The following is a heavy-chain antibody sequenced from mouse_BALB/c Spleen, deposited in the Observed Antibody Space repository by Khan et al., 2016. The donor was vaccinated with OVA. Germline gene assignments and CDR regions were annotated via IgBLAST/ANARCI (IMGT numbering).Heavy chain of an antibody. CDR2: ISYSGGT. CDR1: GYSITSDYA. V-gene: IGHV3-2*02. J-gene: IGHJ3*01. CDR3: AGWFAY. Sequence: EVQLVESGPGLVKPSQSLSLTCTVTGYSITSDYAWNWIRQFPGNKLEWMGYISYSGGTSYLPSLKSRISITRDTSKNQFFLQLNSVTTEDSATYYCAGWFAYWGQGTLVTVS.